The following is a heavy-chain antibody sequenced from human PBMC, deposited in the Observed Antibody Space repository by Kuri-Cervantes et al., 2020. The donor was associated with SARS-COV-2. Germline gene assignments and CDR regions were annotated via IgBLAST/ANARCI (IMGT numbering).Heavy chain of an antibody. V-gene: IGHV1-69*06. Sequence: SVKVSCKASGGTFSSYTISWVRQAPGQGLEWMGEIIPIFGTANYAQKFQGRVTITADKSTSTAYMELSSLRSEDTAVYYCARDGYNFRLDYWGQGTLVTVSS. J-gene: IGHJ4*02. CDR3: ARDGYNFRLDY. CDR1: GGTFSSYT. CDR2: IIPIFGTA. D-gene: IGHD5-24*01.